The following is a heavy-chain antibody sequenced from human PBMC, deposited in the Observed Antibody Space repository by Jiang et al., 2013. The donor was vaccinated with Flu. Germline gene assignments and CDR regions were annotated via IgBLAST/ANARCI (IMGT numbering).Heavy chain of an antibody. Sequence: SGAEVKKPGSSVKVSCKASGGTFSSYAISWVRQAPGQGLEWMGRIIPILGIANYAQKFQGRVTITADKSTSTAYMELSSLRSEDTAVYYCARWDTAXVFDYWGQGTLVTVSS. CDR1: GGTFSSYA. CDR3: ARWDTAXVFDY. CDR2: IIPILGIA. V-gene: IGHV1-69*04. J-gene: IGHJ4*02. D-gene: IGHD5-18*01.